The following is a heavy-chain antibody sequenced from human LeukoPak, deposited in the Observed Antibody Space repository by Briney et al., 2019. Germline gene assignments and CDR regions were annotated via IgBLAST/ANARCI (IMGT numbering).Heavy chain of an antibody. V-gene: IGHV3-7*05. CDR3: ARDVTGLDY. D-gene: IGHD3-16*01. CDR1: GXTFSSYW. Sequence: SGGSLRLSWAASGXTFSSYWMSWVRQAPGKGLEWVANIKKDGSDRYYVDSVKGRFTISRDNAKSSLYLQMNSLRAEDTAVYYCARDVTGLDYWGRGTLVTVSS. J-gene: IGHJ4*02. CDR2: IKKDGSDR.